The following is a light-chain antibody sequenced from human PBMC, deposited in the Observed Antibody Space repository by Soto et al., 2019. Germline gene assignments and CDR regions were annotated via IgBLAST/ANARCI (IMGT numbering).Light chain of an antibody. CDR2: GAS. V-gene: IGKV3-15*01. CDR1: QSVSST. CDR3: QQYNTWPLT. J-gene: IGKJ4*01. Sequence: EIVMTQSPATLSVSPGERATLSCRARQSVSSTLAWYQQKPGQPPRLLIYGASTRATGIPARFSGSGSETDFTLTISSLQSEDFAVYYCQQYNTWPLTFGAGTKVDIK.